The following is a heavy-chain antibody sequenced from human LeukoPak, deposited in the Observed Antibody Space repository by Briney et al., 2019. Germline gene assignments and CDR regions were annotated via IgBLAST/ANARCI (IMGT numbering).Heavy chain of an antibody. CDR1: GFTFSSCG. CDR3: AKGGTGDLSTSLYYYGMDV. CDR2: ISYDGSNK. Sequence: GGSLRLSCAASGFTFSSCGMHWVRQAPGKGLEWVAVISYDGSNKYYADSVKGRFTISRDNSKNTLYLQMNSLRAEDTAAYYCAKGGTGDLSTSLYYYGMDVWGKGTTVTVSS. V-gene: IGHV3-30*18. J-gene: IGHJ6*04. D-gene: IGHD2/OR15-2a*01.